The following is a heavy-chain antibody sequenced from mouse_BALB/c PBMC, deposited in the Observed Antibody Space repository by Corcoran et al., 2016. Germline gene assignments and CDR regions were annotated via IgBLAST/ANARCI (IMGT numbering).Heavy chain of an antibody. V-gene: IGHV1-18*01. J-gene: IGHJ2*01. CDR2: INPRSGGT. CDR3: ARWGITTFDY. Sequence: EVLLQQSGPELVKPGTSVKISCKASGYTFTDCNMDWVRQSHGKSLEWIGDINPRSGGTIYNQTFKGKATLTVEQSSSTAYMELRSLTSEDTAVDYCARWGITTFDYWGQGTTVTVSS. CDR1: GYTFTDCN. D-gene: IGHD1-1*01.